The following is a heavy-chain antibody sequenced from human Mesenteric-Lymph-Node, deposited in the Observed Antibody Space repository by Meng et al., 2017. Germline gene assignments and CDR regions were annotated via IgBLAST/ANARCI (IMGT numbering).Heavy chain of an antibody. J-gene: IGHJ4*02. Sequence: QVQLQESGPGLVKPSETLSLTCAVSGGSISSINWWTWVRQPPGKGLEWIGEIYHSGSTNYNPSLKSRVTISVDTSKNQFSLKLNSVTAADTAVYYCARRGSRNGWSVDYWGQGTLVTVSS. CDR2: IYHSGST. CDR1: GGSISSINW. D-gene: IGHD2-15*01. CDR3: ARRGSRNGWSVDY. V-gene: IGHV4-4*02.